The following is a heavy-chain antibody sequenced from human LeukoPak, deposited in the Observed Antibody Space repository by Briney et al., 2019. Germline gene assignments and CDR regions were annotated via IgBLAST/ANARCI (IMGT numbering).Heavy chain of an antibody. V-gene: IGHV3-30*02. D-gene: IGHD1-26*01. CDR2: IHYDGSIK. J-gene: IGHJ4*02. Sequence: SGGSLSLSCGASGFTFSAYGMHWVRQAPGKGLEWVAFIHYDGSIKSYADSVKGRFTISRDNSNNTRYLQMNGLTTEDTAVYYCAELSRTLSVDYWGQGTLVTVSS. CDR1: GFTFSAYG. CDR3: AELSRTLSVDY.